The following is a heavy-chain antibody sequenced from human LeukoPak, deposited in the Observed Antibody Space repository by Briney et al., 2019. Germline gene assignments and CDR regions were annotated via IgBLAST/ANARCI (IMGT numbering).Heavy chain of an antibody. CDR1: GFTFDDYA. CDR2: ISWDGGST. J-gene: IGHJ5*02. D-gene: IGHD3-10*01. V-gene: IGHV3-43D*04. CDR3: AKDGGSGSYYNGWFDP. Sequence: SGGSLRLSCAASGFTFDDYAMHWVRQAPGKVLEWVSLISWDGGSTYYADSVKGRFTISRDNSKNSPYLQMNSLRAEDTALYYCAKDGGSGSYYNGWFDPWGQGTLVTVSS.